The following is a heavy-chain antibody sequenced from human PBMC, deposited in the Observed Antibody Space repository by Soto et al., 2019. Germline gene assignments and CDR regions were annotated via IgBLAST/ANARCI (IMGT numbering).Heavy chain of an antibody. CDR1: GFRFNTYA. V-gene: IGHV3-23*01. J-gene: IGHJ6*02. CDR2: IKYSGSTT. Sequence: EVQLLESGGGLVQPGGSLRLSCETSGFRFNTYAMTWVRQAPGMGLEWVAVIKYSGSTTFHAQSVKGRFTISRDNSRNTVFLQMDSLRAEDTAVYYCVKQVGSGNTCYYNINVWGLGTTVSVSS. CDR3: VKQVGSGNTCYYNINV. D-gene: IGHD3-10*01.